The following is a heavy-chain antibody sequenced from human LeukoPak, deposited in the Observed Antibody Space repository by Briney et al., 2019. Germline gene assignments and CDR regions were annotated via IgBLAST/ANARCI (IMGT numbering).Heavy chain of an antibody. V-gene: IGHV3-30*04. CDR3: AKDGAVGWVHPGSHFEY. CDR2: IRYDGSKK. Sequence: GGSLRLSCAASGFTFSSYAMHWVRQAPGKGLEWVALIRYDGSKKYYADSVKGRFTISRDSSKKMVYLQMNSLRDEDTAVYYCAKDGAVGWVHPGSHFEYWGQGTLVTVSS. D-gene: IGHD1-1*01. J-gene: IGHJ4*02. CDR1: GFTFSSYA.